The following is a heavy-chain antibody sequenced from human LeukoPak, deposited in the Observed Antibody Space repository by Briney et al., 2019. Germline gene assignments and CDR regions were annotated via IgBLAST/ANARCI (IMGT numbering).Heavy chain of an antibody. CDR1: GGSISSGGYS. J-gene: IGHJ6*02. Sequence: SETLSLTCTVSGGSISSGGYSWSWIRQPPGKGLEWIGYIYHSGSTYYNPPLKSRVTISVDRSKNQFSLKLSSVTAADTAVYYCARGLGYYGSGSYYNVERYYYYGMDVWGQGTTVTVSS. V-gene: IGHV4-30-2*01. CDR2: IYHSGST. CDR3: ARGLGYYGSGSYYNVERYYYYGMDV. D-gene: IGHD3-10*01.